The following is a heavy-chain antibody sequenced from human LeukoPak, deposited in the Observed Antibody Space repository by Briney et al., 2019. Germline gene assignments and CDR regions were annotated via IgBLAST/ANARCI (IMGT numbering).Heavy chain of an antibody. CDR1: GFTFNNYG. D-gene: IGHD1-14*01. V-gene: IGHV3-33*01. Sequence: GRSLRLSCAASGFTFNNYGMHWVRQAPGKGLEWVAAIWYDGSNKYYADSVKGRFTISRDNAKNSLYLQMNSLRAEDTAVYYCARDGNDGFDYWGQGTLVTVSS. J-gene: IGHJ4*02. CDR3: ARDGNDGFDY. CDR2: IWYDGSNK.